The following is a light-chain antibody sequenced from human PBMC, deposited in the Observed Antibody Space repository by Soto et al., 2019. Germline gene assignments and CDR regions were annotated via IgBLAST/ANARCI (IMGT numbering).Light chain of an antibody. Sequence: DLQMTQSPSSLSASVGDRVTITCRASQSISSYLNWYQQKPGKAPKLLIYAASSLQSGVPSRFSGGGSGTDFTLTISSLQPEDFATYYCQQSYSTLMYTFGQGTKLEIK. CDR3: QQSYSTLMYT. CDR1: QSISSY. J-gene: IGKJ2*01. V-gene: IGKV1-39*01. CDR2: AAS.